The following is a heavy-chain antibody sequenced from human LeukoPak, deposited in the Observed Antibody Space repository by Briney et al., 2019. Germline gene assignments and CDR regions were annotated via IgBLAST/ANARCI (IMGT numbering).Heavy chain of an antibody. CDR1: GFTFSDYY. D-gene: IGHD4-17*01. J-gene: IGHJ2*01. Sequence: GGSLRLSCAASGFTFSDYYMSWIRQAPGKGLEWVSYISSSGSTIYYADSVKGRFTISRDNAKSSLYLQMNSLRAEDTAVYYCARLGTTVTTPINYWYFDLWGRGTLVTVSS. CDR3: ARLGTTVTTPINYWYFDL. CDR2: ISSSGSTI. V-gene: IGHV3-11*04.